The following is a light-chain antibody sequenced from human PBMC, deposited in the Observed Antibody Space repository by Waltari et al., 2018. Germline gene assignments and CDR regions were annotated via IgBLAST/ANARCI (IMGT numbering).Light chain of an antibody. CDR3: MQALETPRT. CDR2: LGS. Sequence: DIVLTQSPLSLLVTPGEPASISCRSSQSLLQSNGNNYLDWYLQKPGQSPQLLIYLGSNRASGVPDRFSGSGSGTDFTLKISRVEAEDVGVYYCMQALETPRTFGQGTKVEIK. V-gene: IGKV2-28*01. J-gene: IGKJ1*01. CDR1: QSLLQSNGNNY.